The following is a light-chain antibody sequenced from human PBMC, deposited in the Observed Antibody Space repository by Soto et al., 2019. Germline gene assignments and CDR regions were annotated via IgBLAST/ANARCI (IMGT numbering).Light chain of an antibody. V-gene: IGKV1-5*01. Sequence: DIQMTQSPSTLSASVGDRVTLTCRASQSISSWLAWYQQKPGKAPKLLIYHAYSLESGVPSRFSGSESGTEFTLTINSPQPDDFATYYCQQYNSYPWTFGQGTKVDIK. J-gene: IGKJ1*01. CDR1: QSISSW. CDR2: HAY. CDR3: QQYNSYPWT.